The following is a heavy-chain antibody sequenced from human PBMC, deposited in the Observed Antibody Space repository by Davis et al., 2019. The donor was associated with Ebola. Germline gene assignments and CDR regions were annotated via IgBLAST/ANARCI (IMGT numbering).Heavy chain of an antibody. CDR3: AKDRDRYFDY. D-gene: IGHD3-10*01. Sequence: GESLKISCAASGFTFSSYWMSWVRQAPGKGLEWVANIKQDGSEKYYVDSVKGRFTISRDNAKNSLYLQMNSLRAEDTAVYYCAKDRDRYFDYWGQGTLVTVSS. J-gene: IGHJ4*02. V-gene: IGHV3-7*01. CDR2: IKQDGSEK. CDR1: GFTFSSYW.